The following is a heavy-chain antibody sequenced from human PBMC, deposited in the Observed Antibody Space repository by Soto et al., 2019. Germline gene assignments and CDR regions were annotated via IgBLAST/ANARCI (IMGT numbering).Heavy chain of an antibody. V-gene: IGHV4-30-4*01. CDR2: IYYTGST. CDR1: GTSISSGDRY. J-gene: IGHJ4*02. Sequence: PSETLSLTCSVSGTSISSGDRYLSWIRQPPGRGLEWIGYIYYTGSTYPSPPLKSRLTISVDTSTNQFSLKLTSAAAADTAVYYCASYTVTNSGYYDYWGQGNRVTV. D-gene: IGHD4-17*01. CDR3: ASYTVTNSGYYDY.